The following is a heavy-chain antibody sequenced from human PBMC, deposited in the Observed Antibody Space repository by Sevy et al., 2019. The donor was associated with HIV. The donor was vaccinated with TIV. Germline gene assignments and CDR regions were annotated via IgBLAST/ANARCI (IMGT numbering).Heavy chain of an antibody. Sequence: GGSLRLSCAASGFTFSNYAMSWVRQGPGKGLEWVSGVSGSGVTTHYADSVKGRFTISRDNSKKKIFLQMSSLRAEDTAVYYCAKGSCEALISDWLDPWGQGTLVTVSS. CDR2: VSGSGVTT. CDR1: GFTFSNYA. J-gene: IGHJ5*02. V-gene: IGHV3-23*01. D-gene: IGHD3-10*01. CDR3: AKGSCEALISDWLDP.